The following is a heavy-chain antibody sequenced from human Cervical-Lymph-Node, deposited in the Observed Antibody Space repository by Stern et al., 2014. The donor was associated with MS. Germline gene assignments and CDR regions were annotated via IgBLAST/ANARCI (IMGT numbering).Heavy chain of an antibody. CDR3: AKDSGGGYYKYYAMDV. J-gene: IGHJ6*02. CDR2: LSFDGNYE. CDR1: GFSFSTYA. D-gene: IGHD3-10*01. Sequence: VQLVQSGGGVVQPGRSLRLSCAASGFSFSTYAMHWVRQAPGKGLEWVAALSFDGNYEYYADSVKGRFTISRDNSENTLYVQLNSLRPEDTAVYYCAKDSGGGYYKYYAMDVWGQGTTVTVSS. V-gene: IGHV3-30*18.